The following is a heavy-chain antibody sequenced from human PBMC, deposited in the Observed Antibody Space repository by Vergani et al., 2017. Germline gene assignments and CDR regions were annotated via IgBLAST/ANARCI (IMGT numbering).Heavy chain of an antibody. J-gene: IGHJ6*02. CDR1: GYTFTSDD. D-gene: IGHD2-21*02. V-gene: IGHV1-8*03. CDR2: MNPISGNT. Sequence: QVQLVQSGAELKKPGASVSVSCKASGYTFTSDDINWVRQATGQGLEWMGWMNPISGNTGYAQNLQGRLTITADTSTSTAYMELTSLRSQDTAVYYCARDPRGYGGDPEDYYYGMDVWGQGTTVTVSS. CDR3: ARDPRGYGGDPEDYYYGMDV.